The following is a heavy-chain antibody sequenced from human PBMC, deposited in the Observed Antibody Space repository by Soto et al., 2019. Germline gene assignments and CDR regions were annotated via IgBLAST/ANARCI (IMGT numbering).Heavy chain of an antibody. V-gene: IGHV4-30-4*01. D-gene: IGHD5-18*01. CDR3: ARDGYSTGFDY. Sequence: SETLSLTCTVSGGSISSGDYYWSWIRQPPGKGLERIGYIYYSGSTYYNPSLKSRVTISVDTSKNQFSLKLSSVTAADTAVYYCARDGYSTGFDYWGRGTLVTVSS. J-gene: IGHJ4*02. CDR1: GGSISSGDYY. CDR2: IYYSGST.